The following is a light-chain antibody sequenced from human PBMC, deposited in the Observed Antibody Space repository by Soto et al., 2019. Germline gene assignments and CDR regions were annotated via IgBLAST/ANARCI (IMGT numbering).Light chain of an antibody. V-gene: IGKV2-30*02. CDR1: QRLVHTDGNIY. Sequence: DVVMPHAPLSLPVTLGQLASISCRSSQRLVHTDGNIYLDWFQQRPGQSPRRLIYKVSNRDFGVPDRFSGSGSGTDFTLKISRVEAEDVGVYYCMQATHWPWTFGQGTKVDIK. J-gene: IGKJ1*01. CDR2: KVS. CDR3: MQATHWPWT.